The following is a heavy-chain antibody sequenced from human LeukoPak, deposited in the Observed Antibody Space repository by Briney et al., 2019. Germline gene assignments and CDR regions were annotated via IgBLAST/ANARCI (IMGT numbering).Heavy chain of an antibody. CDR1: GGSFSGYY. CDR3: ARIRRPLRGYFDH. J-gene: IGHJ4*02. V-gene: IGHV4-34*01. CDR2: INQIGNT. D-gene: IGHD3-16*01. Sequence: SETLSLTCYLYGGSFSGYYWSWIRQSPGKGLEWIGEINQIGNTNYIPSLKSRLTISIDTSNNQFSLNLTSVTAADTGVYYCARIRRPLRGYFDHWGQRTLVT.